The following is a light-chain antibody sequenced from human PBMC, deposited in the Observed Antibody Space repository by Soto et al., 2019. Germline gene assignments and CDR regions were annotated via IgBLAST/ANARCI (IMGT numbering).Light chain of an antibody. CDR2: TAY. J-gene: IGKJ3*01. CDR1: QRLFSF. V-gene: IGKV1-39*01. CDR3: QQTYSAPFT. Sequence: DIQMTQSPSSLSASVGDSVTLTCRASQRLFSFLNWYQQAPGRAPKLLISTAYKLQSVVPSRFSGSESGTEFTLTISSLQPEDFAIYFCQQTYSAPFTFGPGTKVDVK.